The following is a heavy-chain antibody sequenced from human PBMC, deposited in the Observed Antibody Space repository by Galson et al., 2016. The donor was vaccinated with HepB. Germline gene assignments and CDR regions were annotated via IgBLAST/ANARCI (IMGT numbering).Heavy chain of an antibody. CDR1: GGSISNSRYC. Sequence: ETLSLTCTVSGGSISNSRYCWTWVRQHPGEGLQWLGSINYRGTTYFDDSVKGRATLSVDMSESQYSLKVTSLTAADTARYYCARLEVSGSGNFFDFWGQGALVTVSS. J-gene: IGHJ4*02. CDR3: ARLEVSGSGNFFDF. V-gene: IGHV4-39*01. D-gene: IGHD3-10*01. CDR2: INYRGTT.